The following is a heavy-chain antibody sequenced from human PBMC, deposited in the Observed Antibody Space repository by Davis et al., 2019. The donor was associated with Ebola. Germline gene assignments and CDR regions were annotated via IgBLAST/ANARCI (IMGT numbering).Heavy chain of an antibody. V-gene: IGHV3-11*06. J-gene: IGHJ4*02. CDR3: ARDEAYYDILTGYSYYFDY. Sequence: GESLKISCAASGFTFSDYYMSWIRQAPGKGLEWVSYISSSSSYTNYADSVKGRFTISRDNAKNSLYLQMNSLRAEDTAVYYCARDEAYYDILTGYSYYFDYWGQGTLVTVSS. CDR2: ISSSSSYT. CDR1: GFTFSDYY. D-gene: IGHD3-9*01.